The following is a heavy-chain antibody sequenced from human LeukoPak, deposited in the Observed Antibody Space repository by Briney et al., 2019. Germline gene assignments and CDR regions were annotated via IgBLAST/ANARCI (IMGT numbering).Heavy chain of an antibody. Sequence: PGGSLRLSCAASGFTFSSYAMHWVRRAPGKGLEWVAVISYDGSNKYYADSVKGRFTISRDNSKNTLYLQMNSLRAEDTAVYYCARDPREGIAAADINWFDPWGQGTLVTVSS. V-gene: IGHV3-30*04. CDR2: ISYDGSNK. D-gene: IGHD6-13*01. CDR1: GFTFSSYA. CDR3: ARDPREGIAAADINWFDP. J-gene: IGHJ5*02.